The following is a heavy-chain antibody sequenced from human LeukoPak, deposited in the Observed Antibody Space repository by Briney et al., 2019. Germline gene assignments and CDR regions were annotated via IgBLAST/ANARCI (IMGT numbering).Heavy chain of an antibody. Sequence: ASVKVSCKASGYTFINYDLNWVRKGTGQGLEWMGWMNPNSGNTGYAQKFQGRVTMTRNTSISTAYMELSSLRSEDTAVYYCARAVYDRITIFGVGYYYYYGMDVWGQGTTVTVSS. CDR2: MNPNSGNT. CDR3: ARAVYDRITIFGVGYYYYYGMDV. D-gene: IGHD3-3*01. J-gene: IGHJ6*02. CDR1: GYTFINYD. V-gene: IGHV1-8*01.